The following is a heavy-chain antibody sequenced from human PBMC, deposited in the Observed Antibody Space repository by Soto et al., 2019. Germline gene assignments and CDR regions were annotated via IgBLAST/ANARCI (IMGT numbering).Heavy chain of an antibody. CDR1: GFTFSSYA. V-gene: IGHV3-23*01. CDR3: AKAAFWYDSSGYMYYFDY. CDR2: ISGSGGST. J-gene: IGHJ4*02. D-gene: IGHD3-22*01. Sequence: GGSLRLSCAASGFTFSSYAMSWVRQAPGKGLEWVSAISGSGGSTYYADSVKGRFTISRDNSKNTLYLQMNSLRAEDTAVYYCAKAAFWYDSSGYMYYFDYSGQGTLVTVST.